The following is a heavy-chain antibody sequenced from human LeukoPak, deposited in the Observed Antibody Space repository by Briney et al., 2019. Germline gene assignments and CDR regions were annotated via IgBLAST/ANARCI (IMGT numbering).Heavy chain of an antibody. D-gene: IGHD2-15*01. V-gene: IGHV4-34*01. CDR2: INHSGST. CDR1: GGSLSGYY. Sequence: PSETLSLTCAVYGGSLSGYYWSWIRQPPEEGLEWIGEINHSGSTNYNPSLKSRVTISVDTSKNQFSLKLSSVTAADTAVYYCARGVGYCSGGSCYLFDYWGQGTLVTVSS. J-gene: IGHJ4*02. CDR3: ARGVGYCSGGSCYLFDY.